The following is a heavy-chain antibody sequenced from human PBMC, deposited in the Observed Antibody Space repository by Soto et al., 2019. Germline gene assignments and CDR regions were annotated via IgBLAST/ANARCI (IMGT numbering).Heavy chain of an antibody. CDR1: GGSFSGYC. V-gene: IGHV4-34*01. J-gene: IGHJ4*02. CDR2: VYYSGTT. CDR3: ARLIHCKTTSCYFDY. D-gene: IGHD2-2*01. Sequence: SETLSLTCAVYGGSFSGYCWSWIRQPPGKGLEWIGSVYYSGTTYYNPSLKSRVTISGDTSKNQFSLKLSSVTAADTAVFYCARLIHCKTTSCYFDYWGQGTLVTVSS.